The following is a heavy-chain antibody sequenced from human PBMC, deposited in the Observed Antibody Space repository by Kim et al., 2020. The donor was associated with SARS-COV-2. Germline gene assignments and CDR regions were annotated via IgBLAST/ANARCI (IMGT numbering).Heavy chain of an antibody. D-gene: IGHD5-12*01. CDR1: GFTFSSYG. Sequence: GGSLRLSCAASGFTFSSYGMHWVRQAPGKGLEWVAVISYDGSNKYYADSVKGRFTISRDNSKNTLYLQMNSLRAEDTAVYYCARLGEMATIDAFDIWGQGTMVTVSS. J-gene: IGHJ3*02. V-gene: IGHV3-33*05. CDR3: ARLGEMATIDAFDI. CDR2: ISYDGSNK.